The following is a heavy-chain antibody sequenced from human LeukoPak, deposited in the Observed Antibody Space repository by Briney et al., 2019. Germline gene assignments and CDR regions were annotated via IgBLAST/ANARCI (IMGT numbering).Heavy chain of an antibody. Sequence: GASVKVSCKASGGTFSSYAISWVRQAPGQGLEWMGRIIPILGIANYAQKFQGRVTITADKSTSTAYMELSSLRSEDTAVYYCARGVAGYNWSDGAFDIWGQGTMVTVSS. D-gene: IGHD1-20*01. CDR3: ARGVAGYNWSDGAFDI. V-gene: IGHV1-69*04. CDR1: GGTFSSYA. J-gene: IGHJ3*02. CDR2: IIPILGIA.